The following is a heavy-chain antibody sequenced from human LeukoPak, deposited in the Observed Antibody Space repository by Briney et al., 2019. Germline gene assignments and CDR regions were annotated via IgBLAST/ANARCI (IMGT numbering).Heavy chain of an antibody. CDR2: ISLAGQT. Sequence: SGTLSLTCGVSGGSIRGTNWWGWVRQPPGQGLEWIGEISLAGQTNYNPSLNGRVTMSLDKSSNQLSLHLTSVTAADTATSYCSRESGPFCPFGYWGQGTLVIVFS. CDR1: GGSIRGTNW. J-gene: IGHJ4*02. D-gene: IGHD1-26*01. V-gene: IGHV4-4*02. CDR3: SRESGPFCPFGY.